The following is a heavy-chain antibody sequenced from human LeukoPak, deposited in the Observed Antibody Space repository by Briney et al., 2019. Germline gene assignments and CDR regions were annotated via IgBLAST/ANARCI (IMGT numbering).Heavy chain of an antibody. V-gene: IGHV1-46*01. CDR1: GYTFTSYY. J-gene: IGHJ4*02. CDR3: ARGHCLYDILTCLSPSDY. Sequence: ASVKVSCKASGYTFTSYYMHWVRQAPGQGLEWMGIINPNGGGTSYAQKFQGRVTMTRDTSTSTAYMELSSLRSDDTAVYYCARGHCLYDILTCLSPSDYWGQGTLVTVSS. D-gene: IGHD3-9*01. CDR2: INPNGGGT.